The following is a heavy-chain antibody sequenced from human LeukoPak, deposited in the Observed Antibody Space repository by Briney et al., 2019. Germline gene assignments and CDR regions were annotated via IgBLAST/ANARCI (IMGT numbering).Heavy chain of an antibody. Sequence: SEPLSLTCTVSGGSVSSSSYHWGWIRQPPGKGLEWIGSVFYSGSTYYNPSLKSRVTMSVDTSKNQFSLKLSSVIAADTAVYYCARLWSTDCSGGSCPHQPNYWGQGTLVTASS. J-gene: IGHJ4*02. CDR2: VFYSGST. D-gene: IGHD2-15*01. CDR1: GGSVSSSSYH. CDR3: ARLWSTDCSGGSCPHQPNY. V-gene: IGHV4-39*01.